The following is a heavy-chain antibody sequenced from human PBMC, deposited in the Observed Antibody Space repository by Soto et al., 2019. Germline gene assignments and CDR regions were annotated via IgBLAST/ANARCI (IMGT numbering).Heavy chain of an antibody. CDR3: ARGPPLLLVENWFDP. CDR1: GGSISSYY. V-gene: IGHV4-59*12. J-gene: IGHJ5*02. CDR2: IYYSGST. D-gene: IGHD2-8*02. Sequence: PSETLSLTCTVSGGSISSYYWSWIRQPPGKGLEWIGEIYYSGSTNYNPSLKSRVTISVDTSKNQFSLKLSSVTAADTAVYYCARGPPLLLVENWFDPWGQGTLVTVSS.